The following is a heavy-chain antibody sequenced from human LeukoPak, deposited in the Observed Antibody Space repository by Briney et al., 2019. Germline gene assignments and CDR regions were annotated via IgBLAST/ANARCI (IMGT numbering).Heavy chain of an antibody. CDR3: ARGALGHSHGYYYFDY. CDR2: ISSSGGSI. CDR1: GFTFSSYE. Sequence: GGSLRLSCAAPGFTFSSYEMNWVRQAPGKGLEWVSYISSSGGSIYYADSVKGRFTIPRDNAKDSLYLQMNSLRAEDTAVYYCARGALGHSHGYYYFDYWGQGTLVTVSS. J-gene: IGHJ4*02. V-gene: IGHV3-48*03. D-gene: IGHD5-18*01.